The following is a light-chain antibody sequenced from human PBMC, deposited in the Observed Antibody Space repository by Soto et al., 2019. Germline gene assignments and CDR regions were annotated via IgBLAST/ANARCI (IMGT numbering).Light chain of an antibody. CDR1: NIGSKS. CDR2: YDS. Sequence: SYELTQPPSVSVAPGQTARITCGGNNIGSKSVHWYQQKSGQAPVLVIYYDSDRPSGIPERFSGSNSGNTAILTVTRVEAGDEADYYCRVWDTYSDHAGVFGGGTQLTVL. V-gene: IGLV3-21*04. CDR3: RVWDTYSDHAGV. J-gene: IGLJ7*01.